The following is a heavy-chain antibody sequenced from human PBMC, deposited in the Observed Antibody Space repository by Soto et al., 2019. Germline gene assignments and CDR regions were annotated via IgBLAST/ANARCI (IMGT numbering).Heavy chain of an antibody. D-gene: IGHD5-12*01. CDR1: GYTFTSYA. CDR3: ATPIVAFY. J-gene: IGHJ4*02. V-gene: IGHV1-3*01. Sequence: ASVKVSCKASGYTFTSYAIHWVRQAPGQRLEWMGWINAGNGNTKYSQKFQGRVIITRDTSAGTAYMELRSLRSEDTAVYYCATPIVAFYWGQGALVTVSS. CDR2: INAGNGNT.